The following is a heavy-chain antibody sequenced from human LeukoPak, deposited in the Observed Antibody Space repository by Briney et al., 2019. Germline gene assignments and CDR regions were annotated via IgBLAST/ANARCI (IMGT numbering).Heavy chain of an antibody. CDR1: GGSISSYY. J-gene: IGHJ4*02. CDR3: AREGRGSHSGY. CDR2: ISASGST. D-gene: IGHD3-16*01. V-gene: IGHV4-4*07. Sequence: SETLSLTCTVSGGSISSYYWTWIRQPAGKGLEWIGRISASGSTNYNPSLKSRITVSVDTSKNQFSLKLTSVTAADTAVYYCAREGRGSHSGYWGQGTLVTVSS.